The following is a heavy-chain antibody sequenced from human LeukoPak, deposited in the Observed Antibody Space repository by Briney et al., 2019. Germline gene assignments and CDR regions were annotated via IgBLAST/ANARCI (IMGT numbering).Heavy chain of an antibody. CDR1: GFTFRSYS. D-gene: IGHD3-10*02. Sequence: PGGSLRLSCAASGFTFRSYSMNWVRQAPGKGLERVSYISSSNSTIYYRDSVKGRFTISRDNAENSLYLQMNSLRAEDTAVYYCARGSNSGRGALDFWGQGTLVTVSS. CDR3: ARGSNSGRGALDF. J-gene: IGHJ4*02. CDR2: ISSSNSTI. V-gene: IGHV3-48*04.